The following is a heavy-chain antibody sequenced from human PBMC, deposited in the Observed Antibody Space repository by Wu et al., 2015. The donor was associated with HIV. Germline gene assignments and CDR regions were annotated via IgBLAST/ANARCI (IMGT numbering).Heavy chain of an antibody. CDR1: GNSFTSHD. V-gene: IGHV1-8*01. Sequence: QVQLVQSGAEVKKPGASVMVSCKASGNSFTSHDINWVRQATGQGLEWLGWVNPNSGNTDYAEKFQGRLTMTRATSINTAYMELSGLRSEDTAVYYCAVLYNIPPVTTILDTWGQGTQVTVSS. CDR3: AVLYNIPPVTTILDT. J-gene: IGHJ5*02. CDR2: VNPNSGNT. D-gene: IGHD3-16*01.